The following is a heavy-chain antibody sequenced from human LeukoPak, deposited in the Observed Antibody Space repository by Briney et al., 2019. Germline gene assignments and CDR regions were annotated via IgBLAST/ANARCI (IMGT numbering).Heavy chain of an antibody. D-gene: IGHD1-26*01. CDR2: ITSTSSYI. J-gene: IGHJ4*02. CDR3: ARDPGGYRFDY. CDR1: GFTFSNYN. Sequence: GGSLRLSCAASGFTFSNYNMNWVRQAPGKGLEWVSSITSTSSYIYYADSVKGRFTISRDNAKNPLYLQMNSLRAEDTAVYYCARDPGGYRFDYWGQGTLVTVSS. V-gene: IGHV3-21*01.